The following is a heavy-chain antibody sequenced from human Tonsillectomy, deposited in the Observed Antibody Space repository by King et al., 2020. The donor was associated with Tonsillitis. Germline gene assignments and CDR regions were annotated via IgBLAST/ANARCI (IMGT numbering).Heavy chain of an antibody. J-gene: IGHJ4*02. CDR3: VKEDRNRFCSSTSCYWT. Sequence: VQLVESGGGLVQPGGSLRLSCAASGFTFSSYAMSWVRQAPGKGLEWVSAISGSGGSTYYADSVKGRFTISRENSKNTLYLQMNSLRGEDTAVYYCVKEDRNRFCSSTSCYWTWGQGTLVTVSS. CDR2: ISGSGGST. V-gene: IGHV3-23*04. CDR1: GFTFSSYA. D-gene: IGHD2-2*01.